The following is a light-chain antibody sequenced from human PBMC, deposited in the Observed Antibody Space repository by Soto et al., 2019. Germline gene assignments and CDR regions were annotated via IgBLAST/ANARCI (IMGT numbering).Light chain of an antibody. V-gene: IGKV1-39*01. CDR3: QQSHSTPLT. CDR1: QRIRSY. J-gene: IGKJ4*01. CDR2: GAS. Sequence: DIPMTQSPSSLSASVGDRVTITCRAMQRIRSYLNWYQQKPGKAPKVRISGASSLQSGVPLRFSGSGSGTDFTITISSLQYEDVASYYCQQSHSTPLTFGGGTKVEIK.